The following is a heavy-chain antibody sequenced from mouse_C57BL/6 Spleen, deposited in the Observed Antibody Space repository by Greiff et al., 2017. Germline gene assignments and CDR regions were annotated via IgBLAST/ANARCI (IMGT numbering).Heavy chain of an antibody. J-gene: IGHJ1*03. D-gene: IGHD1-1*01. V-gene: IGHV5-6*02. CDR2: ISSGGSNT. CDR3: ARQGVFATTVVALYWYFDV. Sequence: EVMLVESGGDLVKPGGSLKLSCAASGFTFSSYGMSWVRQTPDKRLEWVATISSGGSNTYYPDTVKGRFTISRDNAKNTLYLQMSSLRSEDTAMYYCARQGVFATTVVALYWYFDVWGTGTTVTVSS. CDR1: GFTFSSYG.